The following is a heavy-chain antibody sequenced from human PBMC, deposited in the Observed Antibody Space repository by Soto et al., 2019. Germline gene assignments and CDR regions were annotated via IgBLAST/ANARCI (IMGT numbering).Heavy chain of an antibody. CDR2: IDNSGVFI. CDR3: AKRGVGVKGYFGR. J-gene: IGHJ2*01. CDR1: GFTFSNCA. V-gene: IGHV3-23*01. Sequence: EVQLLESGGGLVQPGGSLRLSCAASGFTFSNCAMAWVRQAPGKGLEWVSSIDNSGVFIYYADSVRGRFTISRDNSKNTLFLQMNSLRVEDTAGDYCAKRGVGVKGYFGRWGRGTLVTAAS. D-gene: IGHD2-21*01.